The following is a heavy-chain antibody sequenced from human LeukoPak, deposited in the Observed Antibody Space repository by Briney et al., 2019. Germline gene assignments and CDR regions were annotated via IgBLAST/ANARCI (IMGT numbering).Heavy chain of an antibody. Sequence: PGGSLRLSCTASGFTFGDYAMSWVRQAPGKGLEWVGFIRSKAYGGTTEYAASVKGRFTISRDDSKSIAYLQMNSLKTEDTAVYYCTRVEEARADFDYWGQGTLVTVSS. V-gene: IGHV3-49*04. CDR3: TRVEEARADFDY. CDR2: IRSKAYGGTT. J-gene: IGHJ4*02. CDR1: GFTFGDYA.